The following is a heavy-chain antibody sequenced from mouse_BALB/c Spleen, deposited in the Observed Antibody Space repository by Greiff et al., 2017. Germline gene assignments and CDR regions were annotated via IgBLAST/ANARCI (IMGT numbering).Heavy chain of an antibody. CDR3: ARDMRGYWYFDV. V-gene: IGHV7-3*02. CDR1: GFTFTDYY. J-gene: IGHJ1*01. Sequence: EVKLMESGGGLVQPGGSLRLSCATSGFTFTDYYMSWVRQPPGKALEWLGFIRNKANGYTTEYSASVKGRFTISRDNSQSILYLQMNTLRAEDSATYYCARDMRGYWYFDVWGAGTTVTVSS. CDR2: IRNKANGYTT.